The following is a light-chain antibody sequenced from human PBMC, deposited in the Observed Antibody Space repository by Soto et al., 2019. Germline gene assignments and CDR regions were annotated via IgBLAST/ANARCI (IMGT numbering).Light chain of an antibody. CDR2: GAS. CDR1: QSVSSN. CDR3: QQRSIWPWT. V-gene: IGKV3-15*01. Sequence: EIVLTQSPGTLSLSPGERATLSCRASQSVSSNLAWYQQKPGQAPRLLIYGASTRATGIPARFSGSGSGTEFTLTISSLQSEDFAVYYCQQRSIWPWTFGQGTKVDIK. J-gene: IGKJ1*01.